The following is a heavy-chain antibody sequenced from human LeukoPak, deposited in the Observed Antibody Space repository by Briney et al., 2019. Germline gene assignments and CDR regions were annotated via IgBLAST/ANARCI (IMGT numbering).Heavy chain of an antibody. Sequence: AESLKISCKGSGYSFTSYWIGWVRHMPGKGLEWMGIIYPGDSDTRYSPSLQGQVTLSADKSISTAYLQWSSLKASDTAMYYCARTYYYDSSGYRFDNWGQGTLVTVSS. CDR1: GYSFTSYW. V-gene: IGHV5-51*01. CDR3: ARTYYYDSSGYRFDN. CDR2: IYPGDSDT. D-gene: IGHD3-22*01. J-gene: IGHJ4*02.